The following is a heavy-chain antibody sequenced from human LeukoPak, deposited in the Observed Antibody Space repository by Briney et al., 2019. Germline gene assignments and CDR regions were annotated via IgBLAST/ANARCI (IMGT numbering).Heavy chain of an antibody. J-gene: IGHJ4*02. V-gene: IGHV1-69*05. CDR1: GGTFSSYA. CDR3: ATKGADSSGWYWYFDY. D-gene: IGHD6-19*01. CDR2: IIPIFGTA. Sequence: ASVKVSCKASGGTFSSYAISWVRQAPGQGLEWMGRIIPIFGTANYAQKFQGRVTITTDESTSPAYMELSSLRSEDTAVYYCATKGADSSGWYWYFDYWGQGTLVTVSS.